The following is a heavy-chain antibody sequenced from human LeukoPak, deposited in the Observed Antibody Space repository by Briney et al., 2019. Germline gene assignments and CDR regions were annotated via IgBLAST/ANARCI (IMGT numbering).Heavy chain of an antibody. J-gene: IGHJ4*02. Sequence: ASVKVSCKASGYTLTSYDINWVRQATGQGLEWMGWMNPNSGRTGYAQNFQGRITITRNTSISTAYMELSSLRSEDTAVYYCTRGGPYYDNSRANDLNYWGQGTLVTVSS. CDR3: TRGGPYYDNSRANDLNY. D-gene: IGHD3-22*01. CDR2: MNPNSGRT. V-gene: IGHV1-8*01. CDR1: GYTLTSYD.